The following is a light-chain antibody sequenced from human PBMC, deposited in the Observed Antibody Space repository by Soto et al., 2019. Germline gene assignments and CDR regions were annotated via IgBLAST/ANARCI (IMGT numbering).Light chain of an antibody. J-gene: IGKJ3*01. Sequence: DIVMTQSPLSLPVTPGEPASISCRSSQSLLHSNGYNYLDWYLQKPGQSPQLLIYLGSNRASGVPDRFSGSGSGTDFTLKVSRVEAEDVGVYYCMQSLQHPRTFGPGTKVDIK. CDR1: QSLLHSNGYNY. CDR2: LGS. V-gene: IGKV2-28*01. CDR3: MQSLQHPRT.